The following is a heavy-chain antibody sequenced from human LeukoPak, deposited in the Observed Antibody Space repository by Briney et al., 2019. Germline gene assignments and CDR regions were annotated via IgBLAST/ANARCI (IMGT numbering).Heavy chain of an antibody. V-gene: IGHV4-34*01. D-gene: IGHD3-3*01. CDR2: INHSGST. CDR3: ARGAVLRFLEWLRAPSWFDP. J-gene: IGHJ5*02. CDR1: GGSLSGYH. Sequence: SETLSLTCAVYGGSLSGYHWSCIRQPPGKGLVWIGEINHSGSTNDNPSLKSRVTISVDTSKNQFPLKLSSVTAADTGVYYCARGAVLRFLEWLRAPSWFDPWGQGTVVRVSS.